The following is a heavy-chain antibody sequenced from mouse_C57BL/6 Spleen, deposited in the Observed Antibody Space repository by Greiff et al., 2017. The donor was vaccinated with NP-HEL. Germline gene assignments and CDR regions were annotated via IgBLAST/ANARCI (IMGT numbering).Heavy chain of an antibody. CDR1: GYTFTTYP. CDR3: ERRGYYYGSSAHVDY. Sequence: VQLQQSGAELVKPGASVKMSCKASGYTFTTYPIEWMKQNHGKSLEWIGNFHPYNDDTKYNEKFKGKATLTVEKSSSTVYLELSRLTSDDSAVYYCERRGYYYGSSAHVDYWGQGTTLTVSA. D-gene: IGHD1-1*01. CDR2: FHPYNDDT. V-gene: IGHV1-47*01. J-gene: IGHJ2*01.